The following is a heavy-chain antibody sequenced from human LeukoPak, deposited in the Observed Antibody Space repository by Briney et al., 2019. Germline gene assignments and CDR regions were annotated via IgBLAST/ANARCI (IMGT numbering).Heavy chain of an antibody. CDR2: FDPEDGET. J-gene: IGHJ4*02. V-gene: IGHV1-24*01. CDR3: ATDLTPYYYDSSGYIEGGYYFDY. D-gene: IGHD3-22*01. Sequence: ASVKVSCKVSGYTLTELSMHWVRQAPGKGLEGMGGFDPEDGETIYAQKFQGGVTMTEDTSTDTAYMELSSLRSEDTAVYYCATDLTPYYYDSSGYIEGGYYFDYWGQGTLVTVSS. CDR1: GYTLTELS.